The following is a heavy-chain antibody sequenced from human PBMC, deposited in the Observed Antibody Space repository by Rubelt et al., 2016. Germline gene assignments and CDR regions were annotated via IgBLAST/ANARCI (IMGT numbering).Heavy chain of an antibody. Sequence: QVQLQQWGAGLLKPSETLSLTCAVYGGSFSGYYWSWLRQPPGKGLEWIGEINHSGSTNYNPSLQSRVTRAVDTSKNQFYRKLSSVTAADTAVYYCARDEAAPGFNYGMDVWGQGTTVTVSS. D-gene: IGHD6-6*01. V-gene: IGHV4-34*01. CDR3: ARDEAAPGFNYGMDV. CDR2: INHSGST. J-gene: IGHJ6*02. CDR1: GGSFSGYY.